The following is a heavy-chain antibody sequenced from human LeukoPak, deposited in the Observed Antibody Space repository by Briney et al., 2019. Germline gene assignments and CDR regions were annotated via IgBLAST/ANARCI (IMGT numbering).Heavy chain of an antibody. CDR2: ITGEGRST. D-gene: IGHD3-10*01. CDR1: RFTPRIYR. CDR3: GRYDYGYSAVDY. V-gene: IGHV3-74*01. Sequence: GTPRLSRAPSRFTPRIYRMHAGPHGPREGVLSGSRITGEGRSTINAHSVKGRFTISRDNAKNPLYLQMNSLRAEDTAVYYCGRYDYGYSAVDYWGQGTLVTVSS. J-gene: IGHJ4*02.